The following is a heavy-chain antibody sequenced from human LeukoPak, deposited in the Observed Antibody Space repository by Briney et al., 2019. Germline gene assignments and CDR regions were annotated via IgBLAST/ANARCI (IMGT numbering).Heavy chain of an antibody. CDR3: ARVQSIGMDV. J-gene: IGHJ6*02. CDR2: ISSSSSYI. CDR1: GFTFSSYS. Sequence: EAGGSLRLSCAASGFTFSSYSMNWVRQAPGKGLEWVSSISSSSSYIYYADSVKGRFTISRDNAKNSLYLQMNSLRAEDTAVYYCARVQSIGMDVWGQGTTVTVSS. D-gene: IGHD2/OR15-2a*01. V-gene: IGHV3-21*04.